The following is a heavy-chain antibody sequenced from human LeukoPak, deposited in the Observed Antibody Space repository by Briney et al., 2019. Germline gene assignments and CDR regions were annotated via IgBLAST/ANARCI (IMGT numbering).Heavy chain of an antibody. Sequence: PSETLSLTCAVYGGSFSGYYWSWIRQPPGKGLEWIGEINHSGSTNYNPSLKSRVTISVDTSKNQFSLKLSSVTAADTAVYYCARGPHGRGYGLGARRGHFDYWGQGTLVTVSS. D-gene: IGHD3-22*01. CDR2: INHSGST. V-gene: IGHV4-34*01. CDR3: ARGPHGRGYGLGARRGHFDY. CDR1: GGSFSGYY. J-gene: IGHJ4*02.